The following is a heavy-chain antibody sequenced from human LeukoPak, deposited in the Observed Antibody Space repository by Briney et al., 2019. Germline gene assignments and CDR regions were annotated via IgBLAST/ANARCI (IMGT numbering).Heavy chain of an antibody. V-gene: IGHV1-24*01. CDR3: ATVAYCGGDCYPFDY. J-gene: IGHJ4*02. Sequence: SVKVSCKVSGYTLTELSIPWVRHATGQGIEWMGGFDPEDGETIYAQKFQGRVTMTEDTSTDTAYMELSSLRSEDAAVYYCATVAYCGGDCYPFDYWGQGTLVTVSS. CDR1: GYTLTELS. D-gene: IGHD2-21*02. CDR2: FDPEDGET.